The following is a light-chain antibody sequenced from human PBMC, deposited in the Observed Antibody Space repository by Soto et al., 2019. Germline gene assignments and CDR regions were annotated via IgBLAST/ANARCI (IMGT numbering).Light chain of an antibody. Sequence: EIVMTQSPATLSVSPGERATLSCRASQSVSSNLAWYQPKPGQAPRLLIYGASIRATGIPARFSGSGSGTEFTLTISSLQSEDFAVYYCQQYNNWPPWTFGQGTKVEIK. J-gene: IGKJ1*01. V-gene: IGKV3-15*01. CDR2: GAS. CDR3: QQYNNWPPWT. CDR1: QSVSSN.